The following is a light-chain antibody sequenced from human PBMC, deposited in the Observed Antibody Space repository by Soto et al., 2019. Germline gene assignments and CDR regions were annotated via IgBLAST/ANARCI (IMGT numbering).Light chain of an antibody. CDR3: MQGTHWPPIT. V-gene: IGKV2-30*01. Sequence: DVVMTQSPLSLPVTLGQPASISCRSSQSLVYSGGNTYLNWFQQRPGQSPRRLIYKVSNRDSGVPDRFSGSGSGTDFTLKISRVEVEDVGVYYCMQGTHWPPITFGQGTRLEIK. CDR2: KVS. J-gene: IGKJ5*01. CDR1: QSLVYSGGNTY.